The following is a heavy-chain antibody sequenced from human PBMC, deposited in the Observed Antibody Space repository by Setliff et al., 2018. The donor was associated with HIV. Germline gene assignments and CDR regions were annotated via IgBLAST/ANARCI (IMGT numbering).Heavy chain of an antibody. J-gene: IGHJ4*02. CDR2: IYHTGAT. CDR1: GGSISSSSHY. V-gene: IGHV4-39*07. CDR3: ARGNTGFDY. Sequence: SETLSLTCSVSGGSISSSSHYWGWIRQPPGKGLEWIGSIYHTGATYYNPSLRSRLTLSVDTSTNQFSLRLSSLTAADTAVYYCARGNTGFDYWGRGSLVTVSS.